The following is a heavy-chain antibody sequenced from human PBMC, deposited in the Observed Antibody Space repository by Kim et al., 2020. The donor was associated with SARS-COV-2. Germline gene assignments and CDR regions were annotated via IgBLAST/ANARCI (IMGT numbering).Heavy chain of an antibody. V-gene: IGHV3-48*01. D-gene: IGHD3-22*01. CDR3: ARPQTTVPRGYYVS. Sequence: VGSLRLSCVASGFTFSVYSMNWVRQTPGKGLEWISYISNSGGTIHYADSVKGRFTISRDNAKNSLYLQMNSLRGEDTAVYYCARPQTTVPRGYYVSWGQGPLVTVSP. CDR1: GFTFSVYS. CDR2: ISNSGGTI. J-gene: IGHJ5*02.